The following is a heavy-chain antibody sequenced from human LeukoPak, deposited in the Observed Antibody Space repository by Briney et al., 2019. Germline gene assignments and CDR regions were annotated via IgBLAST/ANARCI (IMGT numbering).Heavy chain of an antibody. J-gene: IGHJ1*01. Sequence: ASVKVSCKASGYTFTGYYMHWVRQAPGQGLEWMGWINPNSGGTNYAQKFQGRVTMTRDTSISTAYMELSRLRSDDTAVYYCARRVGGIWLEWLLPDAEYFQHWGQGTLVTVSS. CDR1: GYTFTGYY. V-gene: IGHV1-2*02. D-gene: IGHD3-3*01. CDR2: INPNSGGT. CDR3: ARRVGGIWLEWLLPDAEYFQH.